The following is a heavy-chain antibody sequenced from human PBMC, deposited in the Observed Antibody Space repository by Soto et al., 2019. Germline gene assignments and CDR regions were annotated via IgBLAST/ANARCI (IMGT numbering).Heavy chain of an antibody. CDR1: GFSLSTSGMC. CDR3: ARMIRWSVGYRSAPSYYYYYMDV. D-gene: IGHD5-18*01. V-gene: IGHV2-70*11. CDR2: IDWDDDK. J-gene: IGHJ6*03. Sequence: SGPTLVNPTQTLTLACTFSGFSLSTSGMCVSWIRQPPGKALEWLARIDWDDDKYYSTSLKTRLTISKDTSKNQVVLTMTNMDPVDTATYYCARMIRWSVGYRSAPSYYYYYMDVWGKGTTVTVSS.